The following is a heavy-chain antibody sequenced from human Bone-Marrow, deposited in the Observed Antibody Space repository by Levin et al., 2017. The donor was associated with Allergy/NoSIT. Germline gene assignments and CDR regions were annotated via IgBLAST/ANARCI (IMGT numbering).Heavy chain of an antibody. CDR1: GFTFDDYA. CDR2: ISWNSGSI. V-gene: IGHV3-9*01. Sequence: SLKISCAASGFTFDDYAMHWVRQAPGKGLEWVSGISWNSGSIGYADSVKGRFTISRDNAKNSLYLQMNSLRAEDTALYYCAKCSVGGGYYFSDCYYGMDVWGQGTTVTVSS. D-gene: IGHD3-22*01. J-gene: IGHJ6*02. CDR3: AKCSVGGGYYFSDCYYGMDV.